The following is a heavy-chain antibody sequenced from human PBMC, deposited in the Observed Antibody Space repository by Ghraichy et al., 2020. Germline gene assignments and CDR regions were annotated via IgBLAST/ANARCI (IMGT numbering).Heavy chain of an antibody. V-gene: IGHV3-23*01. CDR1: GFTFTSYA. D-gene: IGHD5-12*01. Sequence: GGSLSLSCAASGFTFTSYAMNWVRQAPGKGLEWVSTISGSGASTYYADSVKGRFTISRDNSKNALYLQMNSLRAEDTAVYHCAKGGSGYAYSGWGQGTLVTVSS. CDR3: AKGGSGYAYSG. CDR2: ISGSGAST. J-gene: IGHJ4*02.